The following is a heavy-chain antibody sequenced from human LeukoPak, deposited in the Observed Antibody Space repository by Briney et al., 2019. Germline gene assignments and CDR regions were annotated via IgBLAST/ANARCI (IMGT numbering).Heavy chain of an antibody. CDR3: ARGRGGNGFSHFDY. Sequence: PGRSLRLSCAASGFTFSGFGMHWVRAGPGKGLEGVTFILNDGSTRYYADSVKGRFTISRDNSKNTLFLQMDSLRPEDTGVYYCARGRGGNGFSHFDYWGQGTLVTVSS. CDR2: ILNDGSTR. CDR1: GFTFSGFG. D-gene: IGHD4-23*01. J-gene: IGHJ4*02. V-gene: IGHV3-30-3*01.